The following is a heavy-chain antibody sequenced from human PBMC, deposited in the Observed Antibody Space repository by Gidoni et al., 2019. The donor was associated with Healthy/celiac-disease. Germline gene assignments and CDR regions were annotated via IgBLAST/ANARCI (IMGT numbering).Heavy chain of an antibody. CDR2: INPTSGGT. Sequence: QVQLVQSGAEVKKPGASVKVSCKASGYTFTGYYMQWVRQAPGQGLEWMGWINPTSGGTNYAQKFQGRVTMTRDTSISTAYMELSRLISDDTAVYYCAREALRVDIVATSFDYWGQGTLVTVSS. J-gene: IGHJ4*02. CDR3: AREALRVDIVATSFDY. CDR1: GYTFTGYY. V-gene: IGHV1-2*02. D-gene: IGHD5-12*01.